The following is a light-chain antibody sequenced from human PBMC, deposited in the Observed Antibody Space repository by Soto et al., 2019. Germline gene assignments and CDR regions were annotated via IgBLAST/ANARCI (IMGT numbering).Light chain of an antibody. J-gene: IGKJ4*01. V-gene: IGKV3-20*01. CDR3: QQYGSSPLT. Sequence: EIVLTQSPGTLSLSPGERATLSCRASQSISSNFLAWYQQKPGQAPRLLIYGASSRATGIPDRFSGSGSGTDFTLTISRLEPEDFAVYSCQQYGSSPLTFGGGNKVEIK. CDR1: QSISSNF. CDR2: GAS.